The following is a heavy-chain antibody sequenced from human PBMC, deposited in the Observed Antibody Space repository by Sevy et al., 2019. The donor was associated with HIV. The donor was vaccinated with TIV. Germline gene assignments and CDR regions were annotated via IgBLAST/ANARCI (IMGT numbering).Heavy chain of an antibody. Sequence: GGSLRLSCAASGFTFSSYSMNWVRQAPGKGLEWVSSISSSSSYIYYADSVKGRFTISRDNAKNSLYLQMNSLRAEDTALYYCARMYYDILTGYYSPIGRGYSYGGDAFDIWGQGTMVTVSS. CDR3: ARMYYDILTGYYSPIGRGYSYGGDAFDI. V-gene: IGHV3-21*01. CDR2: ISSSSSYI. CDR1: GFTFSSYS. D-gene: IGHD3-9*01. J-gene: IGHJ3*02.